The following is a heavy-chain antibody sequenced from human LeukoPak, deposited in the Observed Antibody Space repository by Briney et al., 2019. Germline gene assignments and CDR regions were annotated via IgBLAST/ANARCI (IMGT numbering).Heavy chain of an antibody. CDR3: ARDPAAMAPFYYFDY. CDR1: GFTFSSYG. CDR2: IWYDGSNK. J-gene: IGHJ4*02. V-gene: IGHV3-33*01. D-gene: IGHD5-18*01. Sequence: GRSLRLPCAASGFTFSSYGMHWVRQAPGKGLEWVAVIWYDGSNKYYADSVKGRFTISRDNSKNTLYLQMNSLRAEDTAVYYCARDPAAMAPFYYFDYWGQGTLVTVSS.